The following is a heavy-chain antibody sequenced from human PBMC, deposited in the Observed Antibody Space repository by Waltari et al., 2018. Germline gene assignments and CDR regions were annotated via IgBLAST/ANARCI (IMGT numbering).Heavy chain of an antibody. D-gene: IGHD6-13*01. CDR2: ISSSSSYI. J-gene: IGHJ3*02. CDR1: GFTFSSYS. V-gene: IGHV3-21*01. Sequence: EVQLVESGGGLVKPGGSLRLSCAASGFTFSSYSMNWVRQAPGKGLEWVSSISSSSSYIYYADSGKGRFTISRDNAKNSLYLQMNSLRAEDTAVYYCARVRSSWYNDAFDIWGQGTMVTVSS. CDR3: ARVRSSWYNDAFDI.